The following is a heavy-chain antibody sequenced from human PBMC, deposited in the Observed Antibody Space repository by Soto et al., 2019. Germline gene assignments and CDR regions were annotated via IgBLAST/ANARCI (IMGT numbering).Heavy chain of an antibody. Sequence: QITLKESGPTLVKPTQTLTLTCTFSGFSLSTSGVGVGWIRQPPGKALEWLALIYWDDDKRYSPSLKSRLPITKDTSKNPVSLTMTDMDPVNTATYYCAHSLIPNWGSRGAFDYWGQGTLVTVSS. D-gene: IGHD7-27*01. V-gene: IGHV2-5*02. J-gene: IGHJ4*02. CDR3: AHSLIPNWGSRGAFDY. CDR1: GFSLSTSGVG. CDR2: IYWDDDK.